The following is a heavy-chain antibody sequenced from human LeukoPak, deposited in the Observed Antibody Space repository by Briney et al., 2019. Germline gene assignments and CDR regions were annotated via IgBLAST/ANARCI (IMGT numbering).Heavy chain of an antibody. D-gene: IGHD6-6*01. CDR2: MNPNSGNT. CDR3: ARGGGYSSSPGSYYYYYMDV. J-gene: IGHJ6*03. V-gene: IGHV1-8*01. CDR1: GYTFTSYD. Sequence: ASVKVSCKASGYTFTSYDINWVRQATGQGLEWMGWMNPNSGNTGYAQKFQGRVTMTRNTSISTAYMELSSLRSEDTAVYYCARGGGYSSSPGSYYYYYMDVWGKGTTVTVSS.